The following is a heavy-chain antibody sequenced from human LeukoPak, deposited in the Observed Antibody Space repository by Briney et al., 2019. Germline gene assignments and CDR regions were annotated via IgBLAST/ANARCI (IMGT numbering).Heavy chain of an antibody. J-gene: IGHJ5*02. Sequence: GASVKVSCKASGGTFSSYAISWVRQAPGQGLEWMGRIIPIFGTASYAQKFQGRVTITTDESTSTAYMELSSLRSEDTAVYYCARDDSSGYYTPLSSWGQGTLVTVSS. V-gene: IGHV1-69*05. CDR1: GGTFSSYA. D-gene: IGHD3-22*01. CDR2: IIPIFGTA. CDR3: ARDDSSGYYTPLSS.